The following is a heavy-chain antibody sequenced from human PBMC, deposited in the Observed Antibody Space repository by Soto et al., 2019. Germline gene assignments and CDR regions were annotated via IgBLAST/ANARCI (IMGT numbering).Heavy chain of an antibody. CDR2: TRNKANSYTT. D-gene: IGHD6-19*01. V-gene: IGHV3-72*01. J-gene: IGHJ6*02. CDR3: ARGSGWFGYYYYGMDA. Sequence: EVQLVESGGGLVQPGGSLRLSCAASGFTFSDHYMDWVRQAPGKGLEWVGRTRNKANSYTTEYAASVKGRFTISRDDSKNSLYLQMNSLKTEDTAVYYCARGSGWFGYYYYGMDAWGQGTTVTVSS. CDR1: GFTFSDHY.